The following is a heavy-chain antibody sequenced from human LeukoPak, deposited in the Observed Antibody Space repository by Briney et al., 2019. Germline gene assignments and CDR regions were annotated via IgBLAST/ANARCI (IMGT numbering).Heavy chain of an antibody. CDR3: ASGYNWNYLDY. Sequence: WLGCINPNSGGTNYAQKFPGRVTMTRDTSISTAYMELSRLRSDDTAVYYCASGYNWNYLDYWGQGTLVTVSS. V-gene: IGHV1-2*02. J-gene: IGHJ4*02. CDR2: INPNSGGT. D-gene: IGHD1-20*01.